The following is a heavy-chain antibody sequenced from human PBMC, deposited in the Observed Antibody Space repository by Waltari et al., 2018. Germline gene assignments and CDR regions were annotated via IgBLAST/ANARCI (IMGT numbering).Heavy chain of an antibody. Sequence: EVQLVESGGGLVQPGGSLRLSCSASGFNLSTYWMTWVRQAPGRGLEWVDNIKQDLSAKYYVDSVRGRATISRDNANNSLFLQINILRADDTAVYYCVTDVSGWYVNWGQGTSVTVSS. CDR3: VTDVSGWYVN. CDR2: IKQDLSAK. J-gene: IGHJ4*02. CDR1: GFNLSTYW. V-gene: IGHV3-7*01. D-gene: IGHD6-19*01.